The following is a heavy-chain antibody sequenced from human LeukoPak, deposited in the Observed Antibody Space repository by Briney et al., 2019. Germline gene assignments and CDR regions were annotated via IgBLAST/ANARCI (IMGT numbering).Heavy chain of an antibody. CDR3: AAASYYYYMDV. CDR2: IYYSGST. Sequence: PSETLPLTCTVSGGSISSSSYYWGWIRQPPGQGLEWIGCIYYSGSTYYNPSLKSRLTISVDTSKNQFSLRLSSVTAADTAVYYCAAASYYYYMDVWGKGTTVTVSS. CDR1: GGSISSSSYY. J-gene: IGHJ6*03. D-gene: IGHD6-25*01. V-gene: IGHV4-39*07.